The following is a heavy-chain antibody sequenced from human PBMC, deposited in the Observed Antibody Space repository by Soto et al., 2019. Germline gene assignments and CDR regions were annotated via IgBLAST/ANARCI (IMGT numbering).Heavy chain of an antibody. V-gene: IGHV3-30*18. J-gene: IGHJ6*02. CDR1: GVTFSSYG. CDR2: ISYDGSNK. D-gene: IGHD1-1*01. Sequence: PGGSLRLSCAASGVTFSSYGMHWVRQAPGKGLEWVAVISYDGSNKYYADSVKGRFTISRDNSKKPLYLQMNSLRAEDTAAYYCAKEALKLKPRPSGGGGMDVCGQGTPVTVYS. CDR3: AKEALKLKPRPSGGGGMDV.